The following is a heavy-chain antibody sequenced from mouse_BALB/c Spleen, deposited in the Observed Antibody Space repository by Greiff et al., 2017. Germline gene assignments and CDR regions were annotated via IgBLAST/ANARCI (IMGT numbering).Heavy chain of an antibody. CDR2: IWSGGST. V-gene: IGHV2-2*02. CDR1: GFSLTSYG. J-gene: IGHJ4*01. Sequence: VQRVESGPGLVQPSQSLSITCTVSGFSLTSYGVHWVRQSPGKGLEWLGVIWSGGSTDYNAAFISRLSISKDNSKSQVFFKMNSLQANDTAIYYCARGDGNYYAMDYWGQGTSVTVSS. D-gene: IGHD2-1*01. CDR3: ARGDGNYYAMDY.